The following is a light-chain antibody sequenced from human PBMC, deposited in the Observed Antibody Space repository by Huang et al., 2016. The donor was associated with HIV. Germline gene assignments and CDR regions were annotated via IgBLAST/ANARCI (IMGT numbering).Light chain of an antibody. V-gene: IGKV1-5*01. CDR3: QQYDGYPWT. CDR1: QSFTTW. Sequence: DIQKTQSPSTLSASVGDRVTITCRASQSFTTWLAWYQQKPGKAPKLLIYDVSSLESVVPSRFSGSGSGTEFTLTISSLQPDDFATYYCQQYDGYPWTFGQGTKVEIK. J-gene: IGKJ1*01. CDR2: DVS.